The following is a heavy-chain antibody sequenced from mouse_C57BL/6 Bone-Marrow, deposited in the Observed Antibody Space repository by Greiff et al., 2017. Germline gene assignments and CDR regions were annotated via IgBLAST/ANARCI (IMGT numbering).Heavy chain of an antibody. J-gene: IGHJ2*01. Sequence: EVQGVESGGDLVKPGGSLKLSCAASGFTFSSYGMSWVRQTPDKRLEWVATISSGGSYTYYPDSVKGRFTISRDNAKNTLYLQMSSLKSEDTAMYYGARLPYYGSSPPCDYWGQGTTRTVSS. D-gene: IGHD1-1*01. CDR1: GFTFSSYG. V-gene: IGHV5-6*01. CDR2: ISSGGSYT. CDR3: ARLPYYGSSPPCDY.